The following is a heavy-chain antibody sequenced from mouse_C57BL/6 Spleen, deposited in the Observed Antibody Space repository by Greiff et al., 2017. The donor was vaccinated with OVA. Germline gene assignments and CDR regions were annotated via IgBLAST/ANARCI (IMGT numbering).Heavy chain of an antibody. CDR3: ARRGDYDYDSDY. CDR2: IDPSDSYT. J-gene: IGHJ2*01. V-gene: IGHV1-50*01. CDR1: GYTFTSYW. D-gene: IGHD2-4*01. Sequence: QQSCKASGYTFTSYWMQWVKQRPGQGLEWIGEIDPSDSYTNYNQKFKGKATLTVDTSSSTAYMQLSSLTSEDSAVYYCARRGDYDYDSDYWGQGTTLTVSS.